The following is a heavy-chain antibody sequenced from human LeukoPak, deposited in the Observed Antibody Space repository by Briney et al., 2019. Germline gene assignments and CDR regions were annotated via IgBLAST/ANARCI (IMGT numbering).Heavy chain of an antibody. CDR1: GGSFSGYY. Sequence: SETLSLTCAVYGGSFSGYYWSWIRQPPGKGLEWIGEINHSGSTNYNPSLKSRVTISVDTSKNQFSLKLSSVTAADTAVYYCARLISKKYYYYYMDVWGKGTTVTISS. V-gene: IGHV4-34*01. CDR2: INHSGST. J-gene: IGHJ6*03. CDR3: ARLISKKYYYYYMDV. D-gene: IGHD3-16*01.